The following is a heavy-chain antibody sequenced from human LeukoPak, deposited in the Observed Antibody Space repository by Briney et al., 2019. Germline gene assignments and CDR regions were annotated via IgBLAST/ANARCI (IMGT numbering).Heavy chain of an antibody. CDR3: ARGGRYSGHDY. CDR2: ISSSGSTI. V-gene: IGHV3-48*03. CDR1: GFTFSSDE. J-gene: IGHJ4*02. D-gene: IGHD3-9*01. Sequence: GGSLRLSCAASGFTFSSDEMNWVRQAPGKGLEWVSYISSSGSTIYYADSVKGRFTISRDNAKNSLYLQMNSLRAEDTAVYYCARGGRYSGHDYWGQGTLVTVSS.